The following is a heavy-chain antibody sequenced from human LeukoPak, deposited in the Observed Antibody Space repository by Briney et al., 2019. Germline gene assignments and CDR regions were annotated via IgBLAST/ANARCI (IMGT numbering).Heavy chain of an antibody. CDR1: GFIFSTYW. CDR2: IKRDGSEK. D-gene: IGHD4-17*01. Sequence: GGSLRLSCAASGFIFSTYWMNWVRQAPGKGLEWVANIKRDGSEKYYVDSVKGRFTISRDNAKNLLYLQMNSLRAGDTAVYYCVKTAYGDYGYFDYWGQGTLVTVSS. J-gene: IGHJ4*02. CDR3: VKTAYGDYGYFDY. V-gene: IGHV3-7*03.